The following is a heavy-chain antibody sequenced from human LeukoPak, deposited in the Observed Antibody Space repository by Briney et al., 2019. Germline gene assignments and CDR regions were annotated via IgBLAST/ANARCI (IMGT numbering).Heavy chain of an antibody. CDR2: ISSSSNTV. CDR3: ARAVTVVTRGGLVFDY. V-gene: IGHV3-48*02. D-gene: IGHD2-21*02. CDR1: GFTFSSYS. Sequence: GRSLRLSCAASGFTFSSYSMNWVRQAPGKGLEWVSYISSSSNTVYYADSVKGRFTISRDNAKNSPFLQMNSLRDEDTSVYYCARAVTVVTRGGLVFDYWGQGTLVTVSS. J-gene: IGHJ4*02.